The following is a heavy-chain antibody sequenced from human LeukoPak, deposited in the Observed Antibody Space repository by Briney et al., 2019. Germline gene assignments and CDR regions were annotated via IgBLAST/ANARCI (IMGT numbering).Heavy chain of an antibody. J-gene: IGHJ4*02. D-gene: IGHD1-26*01. CDR3: ATQWELHPAF. CDR2: ITRSSSAR. Sequence: GGSLRLSCAASGFTFSSYAMSWVRQAPGKGLEWVSYITRSSSARYYADSVKGRFTISRDNAKNSLYLQMDSLRAEDTAVYYCATQWELHPAFWGQGTLVTVSS. V-gene: IGHV3-48*01. CDR1: GFTFSSYA.